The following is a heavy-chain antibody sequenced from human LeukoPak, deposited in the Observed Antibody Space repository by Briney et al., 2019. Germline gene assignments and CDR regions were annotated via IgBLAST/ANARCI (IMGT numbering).Heavy chain of an antibody. CDR2: INHSGST. Sequence: SETLSLTCAVYGGSFSGYYWSWIRQPPGKGLEWIGEINHSGSTNYNPSLKSRVTISVDTSKNQFSLKLSSVTAADSALYYCARGPIAAADYYFDYWGQGILVTVSS. J-gene: IGHJ4*02. V-gene: IGHV4-34*01. CDR3: ARGPIAAADYYFDY. CDR1: GGSFSGYY. D-gene: IGHD6-13*01.